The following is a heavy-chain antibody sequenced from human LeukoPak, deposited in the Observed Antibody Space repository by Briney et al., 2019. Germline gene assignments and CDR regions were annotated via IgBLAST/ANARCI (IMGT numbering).Heavy chain of an antibody. CDR3: ASTRFLEWLLGPDAFDI. D-gene: IGHD3-3*01. CDR1: GLTFSSYS. CDR2: ISSSRSNI. Sequence: GGSLRLSCAASGLTFSSYSMNWVRQAPGKGLEWVSSISSSRSNIYYADSVKGRFTTSRDNAKNSLYLQMNSLRAEDTAVYYCASTRFLEWLLGPDAFDIWGQGTMVTVSS. J-gene: IGHJ3*02. V-gene: IGHV3-21*01.